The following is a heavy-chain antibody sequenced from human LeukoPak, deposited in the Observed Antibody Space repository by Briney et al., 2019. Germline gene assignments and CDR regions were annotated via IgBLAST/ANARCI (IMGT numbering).Heavy chain of an antibody. CDR3: ARDEQWLAHDAFDI. Sequence: SETLSLTCTVYGGSFSGYYWSWIRQPPGKGLEWIGEINHSGSTNYNPSLESRVTISVDTSKNQFSLKLSSVTAADTAVYYCARDEQWLAHDAFDIWGQGTMVTVSS. J-gene: IGHJ3*02. V-gene: IGHV4-34*01. CDR1: GGSFSGYY. D-gene: IGHD6-19*01. CDR2: INHSGST.